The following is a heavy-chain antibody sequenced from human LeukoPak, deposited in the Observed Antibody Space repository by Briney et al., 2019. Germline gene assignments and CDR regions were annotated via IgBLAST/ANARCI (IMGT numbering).Heavy chain of an antibody. CDR1: GGSISSYY. J-gene: IGHJ6*03. CDR3: ARILVPAAIRPYYCYYYMDV. V-gene: IGHV4-4*09. CDR2: IYTSGST. D-gene: IGHD2-2*02. Sequence: SETLSLTCTVSGGSISSYYWSWIRQPPGKGLEWIGYIYTSGSTNYNPSLKSRVTISVDTSKNQFSLKLSSVTAADTAVYYCARILVPAAIRPYYCYYYMDVWGKGTTVTVSS.